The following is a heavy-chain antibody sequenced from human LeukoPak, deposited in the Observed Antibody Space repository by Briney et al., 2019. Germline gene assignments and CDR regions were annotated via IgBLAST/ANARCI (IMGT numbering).Heavy chain of an antibody. CDR2: ISYDRSNK. CDR1: GFTFSSYA. J-gene: IGHJ4*02. CDR3: ARPKGLYYFDY. V-gene: IGHV3-30-3*01. Sequence: GGSLRLSCAASGFTFSSYAMHWVRQAPGKGLEWVAVISYDRSNKYYADSVKGRFTISRDNSKNTLYLQMNSLRAEDTAVYYCARPKGLYYFDYWGQGTLVTVSS. D-gene: IGHD3-16*01.